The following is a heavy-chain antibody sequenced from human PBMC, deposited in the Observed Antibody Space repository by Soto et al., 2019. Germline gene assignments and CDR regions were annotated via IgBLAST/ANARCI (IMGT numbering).Heavy chain of an antibody. V-gene: IGHV1-46*01. Sequence: QVQLVQSGAEVKKPGASVKGSCKASGYTFTSQYLHWVRQAPVQGLEWMGTINPSDGSTDDAQKFQGRVTMTSDTSTSTVYMELTSLRSDDTAVYYCARDDSSGYDFPDVWGQGTTVTVSS. CDR2: INPSDGST. CDR1: GYTFTSQY. J-gene: IGHJ6*02. D-gene: IGHD3-22*01. CDR3: ARDDSSGYDFPDV.